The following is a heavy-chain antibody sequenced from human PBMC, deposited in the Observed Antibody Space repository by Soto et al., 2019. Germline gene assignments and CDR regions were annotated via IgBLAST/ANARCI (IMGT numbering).Heavy chain of an antibody. CDR3: AKDQGIAATHYYGMDG. Sequence: QVQLVESGGGVVQPGRSLRLSCAASGFTFSSYGMHWVRQAPGKGLEWVAVISYDGSNKYYADSVKGRFTISRDNSKNTLYLHMNSLRAEDTAVYYCAKDQGIAATHYYGMDGWGQGTTVTVSS. J-gene: IGHJ6*02. CDR1: GFTFSSYG. D-gene: IGHD6-13*01. V-gene: IGHV3-30*18. CDR2: ISYDGSNK.